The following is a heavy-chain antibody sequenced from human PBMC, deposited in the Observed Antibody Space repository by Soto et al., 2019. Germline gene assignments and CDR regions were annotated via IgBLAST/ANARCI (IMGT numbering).Heavy chain of an antibody. CDR2: MNPNSGNT. Sequence: ASVKVSWKASGYTFTSYDINWVRQATGQGLEWMGWMNPNSGNTGYAQKFQGRVTMTRNTSISTAYMELSSLRSEGTAVYYCARGRSYYDILTGQRYYYYGMDVWGQGTTVTVSS. V-gene: IGHV1-8*01. J-gene: IGHJ6*02. D-gene: IGHD3-9*01. CDR3: ARGRSYYDILTGQRYYYYGMDV. CDR1: GYTFTSYD.